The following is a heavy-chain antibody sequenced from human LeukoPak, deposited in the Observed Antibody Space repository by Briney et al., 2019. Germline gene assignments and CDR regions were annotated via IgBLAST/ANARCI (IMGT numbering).Heavy chain of an antibody. V-gene: IGHV3-66*01. D-gene: IGHD3-16*01. J-gene: IGHJ4*02. Sequence: GGSLRLSCAASGFTVSSNYMSWVRQAPGKGLGWGSVIYTGGSTDYADSVKGRFTISRDNSKNPLYLQMNSLRVEDTAVYYCARVGDYVCKDWGQGTLVTVSS. CDR1: GFTVSSNY. CDR2: IYTGGST. CDR3: ARVGDYVCKD.